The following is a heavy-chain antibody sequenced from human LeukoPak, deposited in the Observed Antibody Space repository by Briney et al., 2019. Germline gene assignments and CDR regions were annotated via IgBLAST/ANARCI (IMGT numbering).Heavy chain of an antibody. CDR3: ARSAAPQYYFDY. J-gene: IGHJ4*02. Sequence: SETLSLTCSVSGDSISSGYYWGWIRQPPGKGLEWIGSMYPSGSTYYNPSLENRVTFSVDMSKNQFSLKLSSVTAADTAVYYCARSAAPQYYFDYWGQGTLVTVSS. V-gene: IGHV4-38-2*02. CDR2: MYPSGST. CDR1: GDSISSGYY. D-gene: IGHD4-11*01.